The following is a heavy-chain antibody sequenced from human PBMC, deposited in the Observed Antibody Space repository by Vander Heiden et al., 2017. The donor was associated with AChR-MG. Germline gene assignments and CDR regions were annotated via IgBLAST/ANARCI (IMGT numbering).Heavy chain of an antibody. CDR3: ASGDEYSSSLWFDP. Sequence: QVQLVQSGAEVKKPGSSVKVSCKASGGTFSSYAISWVRQAPGQGLEWMGGIIPIFGTANYAQKVQGRVTITADESTSTAYMELRRLRSEDTAVYYCASGDEYSSSLWFDPWGQGTLVTVSS. D-gene: IGHD6-6*01. V-gene: IGHV1-69*01. CDR1: GGTFSSYA. J-gene: IGHJ5*02. CDR2: IIPIFGTA.